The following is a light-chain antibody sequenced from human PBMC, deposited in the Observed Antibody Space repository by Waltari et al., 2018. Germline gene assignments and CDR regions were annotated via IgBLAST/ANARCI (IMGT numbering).Light chain of an antibody. Sequence: QSALTQPASVSGSPGQSITISCTGTRSDVGGFNYVSWYQQHPGKAPKLMIFDVSDRPSGVSNRFSGSKSGNTASLTISGLQVEDEADYYCSSYASSTTPLFGGGTKLTVL. CDR2: DVS. CDR1: RSDVGGFNY. J-gene: IGLJ3*02. CDR3: SSYASSTTPL. V-gene: IGLV2-14*03.